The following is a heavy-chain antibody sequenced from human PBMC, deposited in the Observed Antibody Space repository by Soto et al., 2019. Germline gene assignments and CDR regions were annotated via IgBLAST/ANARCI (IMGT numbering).Heavy chain of an antibody. CDR1: GYTPTELS. Sequence: ASVKVSCKVSGYTPTELSMRWVRQAPGKGLEWMGGFDPEDGETIYAQKFQGRVTMTEDTSTDTAYMELSSLRSEDTAVYYCATQIYHYFDDWGQGTLVTVSS. V-gene: IGHV1-24*01. CDR2: FDPEDGET. J-gene: IGHJ4*02. CDR3: ATQIYHYFDD.